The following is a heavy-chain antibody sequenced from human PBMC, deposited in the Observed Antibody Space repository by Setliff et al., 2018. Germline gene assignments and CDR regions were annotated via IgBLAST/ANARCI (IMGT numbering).Heavy chain of an antibody. Sequence: GASVKVSCKASGYTFSSYGIARVRQAPGQGLEWMGWISTYTGNTNYAQKLQGRVTMTTDTSTSTAYLELRSLPSDDTAVYYCSRLVRYCTRTTCQRASGAELWGQGSLVTVSS. CDR3: SRLVRYCTRTTCQRASGAEL. CDR2: ISTYTGNT. D-gene: IGHD2-2*01. V-gene: IGHV1-18*01. J-gene: IGHJ4*02. CDR1: GYTFSSYG.